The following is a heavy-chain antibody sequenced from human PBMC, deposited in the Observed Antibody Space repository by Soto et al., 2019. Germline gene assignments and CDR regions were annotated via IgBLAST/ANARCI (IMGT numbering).Heavy chain of an antibody. CDR3: AKYYGEMVYNPYFDY. J-gene: IGHJ4*02. CDR1: GFTFSSYA. V-gene: IGHV3-23*01. Sequence: GGSLRLSCAASGFTFSSYAMSWVRQAPGKGLEWVSAISGSGGSTYYADSVKGRFTISRDNSKNTLYLQMNSLRAEDTAVYYRAKYYGEMVYNPYFDYWGQGTLVTVSS. D-gene: IGHD2-8*01. CDR2: ISGSGGST.